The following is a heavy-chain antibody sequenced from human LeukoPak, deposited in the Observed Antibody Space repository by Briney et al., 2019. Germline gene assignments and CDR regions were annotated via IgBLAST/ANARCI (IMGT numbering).Heavy chain of an antibody. D-gene: IGHD6-13*01. J-gene: IGHJ4*02. CDR3: ARHPPQQGVDY. V-gene: IGHV5-51*01. CDR1: GYSFTSYW. Sequence: GESLKISCKGSGYSFTSYWIGWVRQMPGKGLEWMGIIYPGDSDTRYSPSLQGQVTISADESISTAYLQWSSLKASDTAMYYCARHPPQQGVDYWGQGTLVTVSS. CDR2: IYPGDSDT.